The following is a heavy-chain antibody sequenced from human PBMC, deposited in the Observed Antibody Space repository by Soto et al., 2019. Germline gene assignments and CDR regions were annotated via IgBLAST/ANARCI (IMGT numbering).Heavy chain of an antibody. CDR3: AMSSARGSHGLDDNGMDV. V-gene: IGHV1-18*04. CDR2: ISAYNGNT. J-gene: IGHJ6*02. D-gene: IGHD1-1*01. Sequence: QDHLVQSGPEVKKPEASVKVSCKASGYIFTNYGINWVRQAPRQGLEWMGWISAYNGNTNFAKTVQGRLTMTTDTFTATSCMELRSLTYDDTAVYFCAMSSARGSHGLDDNGMDVWGQGTTVTVSS. CDR1: GYIFTNYG.